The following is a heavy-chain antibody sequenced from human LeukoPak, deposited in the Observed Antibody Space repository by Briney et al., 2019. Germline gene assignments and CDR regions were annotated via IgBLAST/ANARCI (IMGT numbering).Heavy chain of an antibody. CDR3: ARSYVWGSYRYDY. V-gene: IGHV4-59*01. CDR1: GGSISSYY. D-gene: IGHD3-16*02. J-gene: IGHJ4*02. Sequence: SETLSLTCTVSGGSISSYYWSWIRQPPGKGLEWVGYIYYSGSTNYNPSLKSRVTISVDTSKNQFSLKLSSVTAADMAVYYCARSYVWGSYRYDYWGQGTLVTVSS. CDR2: IYYSGST.